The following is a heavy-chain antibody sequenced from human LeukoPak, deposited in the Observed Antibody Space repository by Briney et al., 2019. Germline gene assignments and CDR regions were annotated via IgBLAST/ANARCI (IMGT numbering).Heavy chain of an antibody. CDR1: GASINTYY. CDR2: IYYSGST. J-gene: IGHJ4*02. CDR3: ARGSTGPFDY. D-gene: IGHD2-2*01. Sequence: SETLSLTCTVSGASINTYYWSRIRQPPGKGLEWIGYIYYSGSTNYNPSLKSRVTISVDTSKNQFSLKLTSVTAADTAVYYCARGSTGPFDYWGQGTLVTVSS. V-gene: IGHV4-59*01.